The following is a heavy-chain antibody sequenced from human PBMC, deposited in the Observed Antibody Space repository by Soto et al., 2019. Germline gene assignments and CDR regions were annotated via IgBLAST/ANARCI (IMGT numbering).Heavy chain of an antibody. Sequence: QITLEESAPTLVRPTQTLTMSCIFSGFSLSTGGVAVGWIRQPPGKALEWLALIYWNVDKLYGPSLQTRPTVTKDTPKNHVVLTMTNVDPVDTATYYLAHKFLYFDTLDVWGRVPTCTASS. CDR1: GFSLSTGGVA. CDR2: IYWNVDK. V-gene: IGHV2-5*01. J-gene: IGHJ6*01. CDR3: AHKFLYFDTLDV. D-gene: IGHD3-9*01.